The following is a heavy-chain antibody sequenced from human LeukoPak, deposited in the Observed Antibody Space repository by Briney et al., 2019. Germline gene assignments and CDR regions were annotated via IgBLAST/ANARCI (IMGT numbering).Heavy chain of an antibody. D-gene: IGHD3-3*02. Sequence: SETLSLTCAVYGGSLSDYYWSWIRQPPAKGLEWIGEIDHSGSTNYNPSLKSRVTISVDTSKNQFSLKLSSVTAADTAVYFCARLSTHDAFEIWGQGTMVTVSS. CDR2: IDHSGST. J-gene: IGHJ3*02. CDR1: GGSLSDYY. V-gene: IGHV4-34*01. CDR3: ARLSTHDAFEI.